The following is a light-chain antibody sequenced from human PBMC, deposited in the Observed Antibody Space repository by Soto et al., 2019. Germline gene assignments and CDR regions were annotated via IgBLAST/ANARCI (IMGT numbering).Light chain of an antibody. J-gene: IGKJ1*01. Sequence: EIVMTQSPATLSVSPGERVTLSCRASQSVGSELAWYQQKPGQAPRLLIYGASTRATDIPVRFSGSGSGTEFTLTISSLQSEEFAVYYCHQYNNWPTCGQGTKVQI. CDR1: QSVGSE. CDR2: GAS. V-gene: IGKV3-15*01. CDR3: HQYNNWPT.